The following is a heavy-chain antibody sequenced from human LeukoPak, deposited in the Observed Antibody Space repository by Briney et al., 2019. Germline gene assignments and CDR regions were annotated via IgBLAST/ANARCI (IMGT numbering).Heavy chain of an antibody. CDR2: SRDKANSYTT. V-gene: IGHV3-72*01. D-gene: IGHD5-12*01. CDR1: GLTFGDHF. J-gene: IGHJ4*02. CDR3: ATFFGSDFGY. Sequence: GGSLTLSCAASGLTFGDHFFDWVRQAPGKGLEWVGRSRDKANSYTTEYAASVKGRFTISRDDSKNSVYLQMNSLKAEDTAVYYCATFFGSDFGYWGQGTLVTVSS.